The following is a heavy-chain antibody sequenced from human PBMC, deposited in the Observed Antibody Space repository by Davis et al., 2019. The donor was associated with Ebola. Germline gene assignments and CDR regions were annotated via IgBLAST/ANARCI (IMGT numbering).Heavy chain of an antibody. V-gene: IGHV3-21*01. CDR3: AKDVGYCSGGSCLFYYYYGMDV. CDR2: ISSSSSYI. J-gene: IGHJ6*02. D-gene: IGHD2-15*01. Sequence: GGSLRLSCAASGFTFSSYSMNWVRQAPGKGLEWVSSISSSSSYIYYADSVKGRFTISRDNAKNSLYLQMNSLRAEDTAVYYCAKDVGYCSGGSCLFYYYYGMDVWGQGTTVTVSS. CDR1: GFTFSSYS.